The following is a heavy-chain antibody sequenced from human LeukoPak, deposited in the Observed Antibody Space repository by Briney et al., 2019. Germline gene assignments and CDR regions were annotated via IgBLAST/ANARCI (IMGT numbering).Heavy chain of an antibody. V-gene: IGHV4-59*01. Sequence: SETLSLTCTVSGGSISNYYWSWIRQPPGKGLECIGYMYYSGSANYNPSLKSRVTISVDTSKNQSSLKLSSVTAADTAVYYCARDKVGSGWYDYWGQGTLVTVSS. CDR1: GGSISNYY. CDR3: ARDKVGSGWYDY. D-gene: IGHD6-19*01. CDR2: MYYSGSA. J-gene: IGHJ4*02.